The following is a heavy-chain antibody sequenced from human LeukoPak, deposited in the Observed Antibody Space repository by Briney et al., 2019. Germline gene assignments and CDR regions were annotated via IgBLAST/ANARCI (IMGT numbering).Heavy chain of an antibody. CDR1: GGSISSYY. Sequence: SETLSLTCTVSGGSISSYYWSWIRQPPGKGLEWIGYIYYSGSTNYNPSLKSRVTISVDTSKNQFSLKLSSVTAADTAVYYCARESGSSWYGNWFDPWGQGTLVPVSS. J-gene: IGHJ5*02. CDR3: ARESGSSWYGNWFDP. CDR2: IYYSGST. V-gene: IGHV4-59*01. D-gene: IGHD6-13*01.